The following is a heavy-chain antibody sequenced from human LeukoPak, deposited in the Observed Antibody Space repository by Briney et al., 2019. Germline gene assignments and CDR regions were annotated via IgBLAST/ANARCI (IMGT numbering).Heavy chain of an antibody. J-gene: IGHJ4*02. CDR3: ARDCQNSGSYGY. V-gene: IGHV3-21*01. CDR2: ISSSSSYI. Sequence: GGSLRLSCAASGFTFSSYSMNWVRQAPGKGLEWVSSISSSSSYIYYADSVKGRFTISRDNAKNSLYLQMNSLRAEDTAVYYCARDCQNSGSYGYWGQGTLVTVSS. D-gene: IGHD1-26*01. CDR1: GFTFSSYS.